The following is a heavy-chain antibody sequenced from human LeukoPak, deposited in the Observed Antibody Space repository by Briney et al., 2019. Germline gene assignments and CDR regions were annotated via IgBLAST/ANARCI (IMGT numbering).Heavy chain of an antibody. CDR3: ARDPNCSSTSCYTGDYYYYMDV. Sequence: SVKVSCKASGGTFSSYAISWVRQAPGQGLEWMGGIIPIFGTANYAQKFQGRVTITTDEPTSTAYMELSSLRSEDTAVYYCARDPNCSSTSCYTGDYYYYMDVWGKGTTVTVSS. V-gene: IGHV1-69*05. J-gene: IGHJ6*03. D-gene: IGHD2-2*02. CDR1: GGTFSSYA. CDR2: IIPIFGTA.